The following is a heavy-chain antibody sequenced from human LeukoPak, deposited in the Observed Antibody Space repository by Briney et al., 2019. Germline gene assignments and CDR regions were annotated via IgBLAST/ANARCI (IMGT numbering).Heavy chain of an antibody. CDR2: IIPIFGTA. CDR3: ARGRELLSDYYYYGMDV. J-gene: IGHJ6*02. D-gene: IGHD1-26*01. V-gene: IGHV1-69*13. CDR1: GGTFSSYA. Sequence: ASVKVSCKASGGTFSSYAISWVRQAPGQGLEWMGGIIPIFGTANYAQKFQGRVTITADESTSTAYMELSSLRSEDMAVYYCARGRELLSDYYYYGMDVWGQGTTVTVSS.